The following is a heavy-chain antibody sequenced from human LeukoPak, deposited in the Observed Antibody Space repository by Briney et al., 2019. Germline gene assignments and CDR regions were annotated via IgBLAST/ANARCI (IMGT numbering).Heavy chain of an antibody. CDR2: IYQSGRT. D-gene: IGHD1-26*01. J-gene: IGHJ3*02. Sequence: PSETLSLTCTVSGYSIRNGYNWGWIRLSPGKGLEWLGSIYQSGRTYDNPSLKSRVTISVGTSKSQFSLTLTSVTAADTALYYCARAGRWEGRPHAFDIWGQGTMVTVSS. CDR1: GYSIRNGYN. V-gene: IGHV4-38-2*02. CDR3: ARAGRWEGRPHAFDI.